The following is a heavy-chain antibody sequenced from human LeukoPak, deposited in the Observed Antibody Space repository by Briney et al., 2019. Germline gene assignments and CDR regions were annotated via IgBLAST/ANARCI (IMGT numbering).Heavy chain of an antibody. J-gene: IGHJ4*02. CDR3: ARAHERQLWSSGVDY. Sequence: EASVTVSFKASGYTFTDYYMHWVRQAPGKGLEWMGWINSHSGGTNYAQKFQGRVTIASDTSISTAYMELSRLRSDDTAVYYCARAHERQLWSSGVDYWGQGTLVTVSS. V-gene: IGHV1-2*02. CDR2: INSHSGGT. D-gene: IGHD5-18*01. CDR1: GYTFTDYY.